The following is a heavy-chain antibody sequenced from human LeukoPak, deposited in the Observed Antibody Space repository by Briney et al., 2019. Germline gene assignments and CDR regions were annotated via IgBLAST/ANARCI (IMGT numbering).Heavy chain of an antibody. CDR1: GGSFSGYY. J-gene: IGHJ6*03. D-gene: IGHD6-19*01. V-gene: IGHV4-34*01. CDR2: INHSGST. Sequence: PSETLSLTCAVYGGSFSGYYWSWIRQPPGKGLEWIGEINHSGSTNYNPSLKSRVTISVDTSKNQFSLKLSSVTAADTAVYYCARRFSGWSYYYYYMDVWGKGTTVHISS. CDR3: ARRFSGWSYYYYYMDV.